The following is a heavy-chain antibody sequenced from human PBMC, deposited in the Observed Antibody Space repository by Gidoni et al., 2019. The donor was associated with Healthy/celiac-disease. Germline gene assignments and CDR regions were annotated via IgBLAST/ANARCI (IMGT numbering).Heavy chain of an antibody. Sequence: QLQLQESGPGLVKPSQTLSLTCAVSGGSISSGGYSWSWIRQPPGKGLEWIGYIYHSGSTYYNPSLKSQVTISVDRSKNQFSLKLSSVTAADTAMYYCARGLGVRRWQHFDYWGQGTLVTVSS. D-gene: IGHD3-10*01. CDR2: IYHSGST. J-gene: IGHJ4*02. V-gene: IGHV4-30-2*01. CDR1: GGSISSGGYS. CDR3: ARGLGVRRWQHFDY.